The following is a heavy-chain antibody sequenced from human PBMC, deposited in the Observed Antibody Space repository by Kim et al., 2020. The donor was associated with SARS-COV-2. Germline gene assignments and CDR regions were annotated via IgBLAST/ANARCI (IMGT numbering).Heavy chain of an antibody. CDR1: GGSISSFY. J-gene: IGHJ4*02. CDR3: ARDLEYSTSL. D-gene: IGHD6-13*01. V-gene: IGHV4-59*01. CDR2: MSDSGTT. Sequence: SETLSLTCTVSGGSISSFYWTWIRQPPRKGLEWIGCMSDSGTTSYNPSLKSRVTMSLDTSNKQFSLKLSSVTAADTAVYYCARDLEYSTSLWGQGALVTVSS.